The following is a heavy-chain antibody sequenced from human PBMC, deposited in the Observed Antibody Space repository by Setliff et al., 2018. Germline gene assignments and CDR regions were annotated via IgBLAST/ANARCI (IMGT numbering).Heavy chain of an antibody. CDR3: AREGYSSLIGWFDP. D-gene: IGHD6-13*01. CDR2: INHSGST. Sequence: SETLSLTCAVYGGSFSGYYWSWIRQPPGKGLEWIGEINHSGSTNYNPSLKSRVTISVDTSKNQFSLKLSSVTAADTAVYYCAREGYSSLIGWFDPWGQGTLVTVS. CDR1: GGSFSGYY. V-gene: IGHV4-34*01. J-gene: IGHJ5*02.